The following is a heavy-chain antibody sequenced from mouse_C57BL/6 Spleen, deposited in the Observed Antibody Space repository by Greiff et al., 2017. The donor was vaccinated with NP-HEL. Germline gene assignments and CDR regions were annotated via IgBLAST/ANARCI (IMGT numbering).Heavy chain of an antibody. CDR2: IYPGDGDT. CDR3: ATSVDYYAMDY. J-gene: IGHJ4*01. V-gene: IGHV1-80*01. Sequence: VKLQQSGAELVKPGASVKISCKASGYAFSSYWMNWVKQRPGKGLEWIGQIYPGDGDTNYNGKFKGKATLTADKSSSTAYMQLSSLTSEDSAVYFCATSVDYYAMDYWGQGTSVTVSS. D-gene: IGHD1-1*01. CDR1: GYAFSSYW.